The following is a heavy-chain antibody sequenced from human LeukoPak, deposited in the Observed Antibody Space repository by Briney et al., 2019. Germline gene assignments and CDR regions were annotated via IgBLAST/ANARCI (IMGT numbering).Heavy chain of an antibody. CDR1: GGSISSYY. J-gene: IGHJ3*02. CDR2: IYYSGST. CDR3: ARLAVFGDAFDI. V-gene: IGHV4-59*01. D-gene: IGHD2-21*01. Sequence: PSETRSLTCTVSGGSISSYYWSWIRQPPGKGREWIGYIYYSGSTNYNPSLKSRVTISVDTSKNQFSLKLSSVTAADTAVYYCARLAVFGDAFDIWGQGTMVTVSS.